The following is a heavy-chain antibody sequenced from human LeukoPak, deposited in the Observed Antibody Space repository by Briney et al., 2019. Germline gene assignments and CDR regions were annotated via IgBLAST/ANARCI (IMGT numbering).Heavy chain of an antibody. CDR2: INTEGSAT. J-gene: IGHJ6*02. Sequence: PGGSLTPSCAASGFTFSNYAMSWVRQAPGKGLVWVSRINTEGSATTYAASVKGRFTISRDNAKNTLYLQMNSLSAEDTAVYYCARVGSGYYKGYYYYGMDVWGQGTTVTVSS. CDR1: GFTFSNYA. V-gene: IGHV3-74*01. D-gene: IGHD5-12*01. CDR3: ARVGSGYYKGYYYYGMDV.